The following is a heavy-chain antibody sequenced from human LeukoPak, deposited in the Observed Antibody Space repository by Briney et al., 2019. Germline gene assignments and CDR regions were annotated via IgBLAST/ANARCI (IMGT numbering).Heavy chain of an antibody. CDR3: ASSDLVTTAYYYYGMDV. D-gene: IGHD2-21*02. CDR1: GGSFSGYY. Sequence: SETLSLTCAVYGGSFSGYYWSWIRQPPGKGLEWIGEINHSGSTNYNPSLKSRVTISVDTSKHQFSLKLSSVTAADTAVYYCASSDLVTTAYYYYGMDVWGQGTTVTVSS. CDR2: INHSGST. V-gene: IGHV4-34*01. J-gene: IGHJ6*02.